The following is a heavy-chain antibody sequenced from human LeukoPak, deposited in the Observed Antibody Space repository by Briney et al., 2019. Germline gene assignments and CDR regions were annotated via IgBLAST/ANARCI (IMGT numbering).Heavy chain of an antibody. D-gene: IGHD1-26*01. J-gene: IGHJ4*02. CDR1: GFTFSSYA. Sequence: GGSLRLSCAASGFTFSSYAIHWVRQAPGKGLEWVAVISYDGSNKYYADSVKGRFTISRDNSKNTLYLQMNSLRAEDTAVYYCARDTVGATTNYFDYWGQGTLVTVSS. V-gene: IGHV3-30-3*01. CDR2: ISYDGSNK. CDR3: ARDTVGATTNYFDY.